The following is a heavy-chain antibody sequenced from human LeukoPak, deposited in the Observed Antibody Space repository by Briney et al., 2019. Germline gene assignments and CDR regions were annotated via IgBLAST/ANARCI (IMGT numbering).Heavy chain of an antibody. CDR3: ARATEMYYYDSSFDP. J-gene: IGHJ5*02. CDR2: INPNSGGT. V-gene: IGHV1-2*02. CDR1: GYTFTGYY. D-gene: IGHD3-22*01. Sequence: GASVKVSCKASGYTFTGYYMHWVRQAPGQGLEWMGWINPNSGGTNYAQKFQGRVTMTRDTSISTAYTELSRLRSDDTAVYYCARATEMYYYDSSFDPWGQGTLVTVSS.